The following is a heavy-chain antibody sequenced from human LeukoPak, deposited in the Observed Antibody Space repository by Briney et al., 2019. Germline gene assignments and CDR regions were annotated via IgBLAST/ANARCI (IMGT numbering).Heavy chain of an antibody. J-gene: IGHJ4*02. Sequence: GGSLRLSCAASGFTFSSYEMNWVRQAPGKGLEWVSYISSSGSTIYYADSVKGRFTISRDNAKNSLYLQMNSLRAEDTAVYYRARARIQLCFDYWGQGTLVTVSS. CDR2: ISSSGSTI. CDR1: GFTFSSYE. CDR3: ARARIQLCFDY. D-gene: IGHD5-18*01. V-gene: IGHV3-48*03.